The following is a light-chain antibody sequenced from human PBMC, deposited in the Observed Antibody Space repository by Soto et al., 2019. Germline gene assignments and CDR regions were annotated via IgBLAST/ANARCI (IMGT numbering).Light chain of an antibody. CDR3: QQSYSTLFS. CDR2: AAS. CDR1: QTIIRY. V-gene: IGKV1-39*01. Sequence: DIQMTQTPSSQSASVGDRVTITCRASQTIIRYLNWYQQKPGRAPNLLIYAASNLQSGVPSRFSGSASGTEFTLTISSLQPEDFATYYCQQSYSTLFSFGPGTKVEIK. J-gene: IGKJ3*01.